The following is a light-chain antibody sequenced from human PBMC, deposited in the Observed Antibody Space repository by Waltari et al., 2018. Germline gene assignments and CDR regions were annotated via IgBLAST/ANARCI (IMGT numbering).Light chain of an antibody. J-gene: IGKJ1*01. CDR3: QQFNDWPRT. CDR1: QSISIN. V-gene: IGKV3-15*01. Sequence: EVVMTQSPATLSVSQGERATLSCRASQSISINMVWYQQRPGQPPSLLIYEASMRATDIPARFSGSGSGTEFTLTISSVQSEDAAVYYCQQFNDWPRTFGQGTKVEIK. CDR2: EAS.